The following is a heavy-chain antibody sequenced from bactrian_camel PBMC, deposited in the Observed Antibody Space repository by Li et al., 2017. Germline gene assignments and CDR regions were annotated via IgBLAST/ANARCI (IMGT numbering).Heavy chain of an antibody. V-gene: IGHV3S53*01. CDR3: VRVRRWVGSPFGY. J-gene: IGHJ6*01. D-gene: IGHD5*01. CDR1: GGTSHGTD. CDR2: IAQDGST. Sequence: HVQLVESGGESVHVGGSLKLSCLVSGGTSHGTDWGWYRLAPGSECELVSTIAQDGSTYYIDSVKGRFTISQDNSKNTVYLQMNSLKPEDTAVYYCVRVRRWVGSPFGYWGQGTQVTVS.